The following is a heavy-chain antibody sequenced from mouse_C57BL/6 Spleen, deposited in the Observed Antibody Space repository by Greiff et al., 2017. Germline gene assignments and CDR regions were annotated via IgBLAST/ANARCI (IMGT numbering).Heavy chain of an antibody. CDR2: IDPSDSYT. CDR1: GYTFTSYW. CDR3: ARLGSYGTLAY. D-gene: IGHD2-1*01. J-gene: IGHJ3*01. Sequence: QVQLQQPGAELVMPGASVKLSCKASGYTFTSYWMHWVKQRPGQGLEWIGEIDPSDSYTNYNQKFKGKSPLTVDKSSSTAYMQLSSLTSEDSAVYYCARLGSYGTLAYWGQGTLVTVSA. V-gene: IGHV1-69*01.